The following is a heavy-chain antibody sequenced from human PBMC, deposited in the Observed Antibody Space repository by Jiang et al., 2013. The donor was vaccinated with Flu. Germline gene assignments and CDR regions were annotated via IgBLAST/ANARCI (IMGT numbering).Heavy chain of an antibody. CDR1: GGSISSYY. CDR3: AREGVVAGAFDI. V-gene: IGHV4-59*01. Sequence: VLLKPSETLSLTCTVSGGSISSYYWSWIRQSPGKGLEWIGYIYYSETTNYNPSLKSRVTISVDTSKTQFSLKLSSVTAADTAVYYCAREGVVAGAFDIWGQGTMVTVSS. J-gene: IGHJ3*02. CDR2: IYYSETT. D-gene: IGHD2-15*01.